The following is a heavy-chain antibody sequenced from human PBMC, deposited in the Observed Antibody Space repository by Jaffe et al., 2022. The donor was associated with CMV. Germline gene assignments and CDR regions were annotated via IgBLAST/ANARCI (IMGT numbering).Heavy chain of an antibody. V-gene: IGHV4-59*08. CDR3: AGTHENLRGSRSETAYDFWSGYYRPRSCFDP. CDR2: IYYSGST. Sequence: QVQLQESGPGLVKPSETLSLTCTVSGGSISSYYWSWIRQPPGKGLEWIGYIYYSGSTNYNPSLKSRVTISVDTSKNQFSLKLSSVTAADTAVYYCAGTHENLRGSRSETAYDFWSGYYRPRSCFDPWGQGTLVTVSS. CDR1: GGSISSYY. J-gene: IGHJ5*02. D-gene: IGHD3-3*01.